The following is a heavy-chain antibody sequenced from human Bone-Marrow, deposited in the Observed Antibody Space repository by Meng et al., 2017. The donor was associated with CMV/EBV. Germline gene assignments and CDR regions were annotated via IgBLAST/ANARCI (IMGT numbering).Heavy chain of an antibody. V-gene: IGHV4-34*01. J-gene: IGHJ4*02. CDR2: FNHDGTT. D-gene: IGHD3-3*01. Sequence: SETLSLTCAVYGGSFSGYYWSWIRQPPGKGLEWIGEFNHDGTTHFNATLASRVSIAPVTSKNQFFLKLTSVTAADTAVYYCARGDIWSGFIYWGQGTLVTVSS. CDR3: ARGDIWSGFIY. CDR1: GGSFSGYY.